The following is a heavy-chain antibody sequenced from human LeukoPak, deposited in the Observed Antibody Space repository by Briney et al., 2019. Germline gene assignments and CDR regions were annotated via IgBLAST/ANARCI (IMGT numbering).Heavy chain of an antibody. CDR3: ARERATYYYDSSGPYYFDY. CDR1: GGSISSYY. J-gene: IGHJ4*02. CDR2: IYYSGST. D-gene: IGHD3-22*01. Sequence: KSSETLSLTCTVSGGSISSYYWSWIRQPPGKGLEWIGYIYYSGSTNYNPSLKSRVTISVDTSKNQFSLKLSSVTAADTAVYYCARERATYYYDSSGPYYFDYWGQGTLVTVSS. V-gene: IGHV4-59*01.